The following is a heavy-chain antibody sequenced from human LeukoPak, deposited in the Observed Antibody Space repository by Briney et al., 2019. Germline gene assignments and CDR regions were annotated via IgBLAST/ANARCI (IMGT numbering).Heavy chain of an antibody. J-gene: IGHJ4*02. CDR3: AFWGGTFDY. CDR1: GGSFSGYY. V-gene: IGHV4-34*01. Sequence: SETLSLTCAVYGGSFSGYYWTWVRQPPGRGLEWIGEISHSGSTNYNPSLKSRATISVDMSKNQFSLRLTSVTAADTAVYYCAFWGGTFDYWGQGTLVTVSS. CDR2: ISHSGST. D-gene: IGHD3-3*01.